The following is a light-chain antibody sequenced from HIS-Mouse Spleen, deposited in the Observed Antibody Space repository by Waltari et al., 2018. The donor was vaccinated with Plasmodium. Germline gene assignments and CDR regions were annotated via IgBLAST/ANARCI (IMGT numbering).Light chain of an antibody. J-gene: IGLJ2*01. CDR2: LNSDGSH. CDR1: SGHSSYA. CDR3: QTWGTGMGV. V-gene: IGLV4-69*01. Sequence: QLVLTHSPSASASLGASVKLTCTLSSGHSSYAIAWHPQQPDKGPRDLMKLNSDGSHSKGDGIPDRFSGSSSGAERYLTSASLQSEDEADYYCQTWGTGMGVFGGGTKLTVL.